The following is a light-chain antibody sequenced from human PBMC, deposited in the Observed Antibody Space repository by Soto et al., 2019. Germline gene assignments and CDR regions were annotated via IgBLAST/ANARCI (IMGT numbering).Light chain of an antibody. J-gene: IGKJ5*01. Sequence: DIQMTQSPSSLSASVGDRVTITCRASRNVDNFLNWYQQKTGKAPDLLIYGASRLQIGVPSRFTGSGSETDFTLKISSLQPEDFATYFCQQSFSFPPTCGQGTR. V-gene: IGKV1-39*01. CDR2: GAS. CDR1: RNVDNF. CDR3: QQSFSFPPT.